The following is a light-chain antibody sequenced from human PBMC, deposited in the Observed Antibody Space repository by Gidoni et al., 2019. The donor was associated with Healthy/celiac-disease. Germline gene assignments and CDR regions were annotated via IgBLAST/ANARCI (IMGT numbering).Light chain of an antibody. CDR2: DAS. J-gene: IGKJ5*01. Sequence: DIQMTQSPSYLSASVGDRVTITCQASQDISNYLNWYQQKPGKAPKLLIYDASNLETGVPSRFSGSGSGTDFTFTISSLQPEDIATYYCQQYDNRPPITFGQGTRLEIK. CDR1: QDISNY. V-gene: IGKV1-33*01. CDR3: QQYDNRPPIT.